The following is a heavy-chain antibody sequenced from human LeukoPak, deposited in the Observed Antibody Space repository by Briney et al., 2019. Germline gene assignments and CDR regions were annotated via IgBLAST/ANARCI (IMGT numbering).Heavy chain of an antibody. D-gene: IGHD2-15*01. V-gene: IGHV3-30*02. CDR3: AKELEDNYFDF. CDR2: IRYDGTNK. CDR1: EFTSINFN. Sequence: GGSLRLSFERSEFTSINFNIHWAPQAPARGWGGVTSIRYDGTNKYYADSVKGRFTISRDNSKNTVYLQMNSLRGEDTAVFYCAKELEDNYFDFWGQGALVTVSS. J-gene: IGHJ4*02.